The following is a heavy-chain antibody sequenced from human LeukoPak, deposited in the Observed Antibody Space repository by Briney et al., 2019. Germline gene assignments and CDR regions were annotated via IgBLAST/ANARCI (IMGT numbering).Heavy chain of an antibody. Sequence: PSETLSLTCTVSGGSISSSSYYWGWIRQPPGKGLEWIGSIYYSGSTYYNPSLKSRVTISVDTSKNQFSLKLSSVTAADTAVYYCAAGLHLNYYYYYGMDVWGQGTTVTVSS. CDR2: IYYSGST. V-gene: IGHV4-39*07. J-gene: IGHJ6*02. D-gene: IGHD4-11*01. CDR3: AAGLHLNYYYYYGMDV. CDR1: GGSISSSSYY.